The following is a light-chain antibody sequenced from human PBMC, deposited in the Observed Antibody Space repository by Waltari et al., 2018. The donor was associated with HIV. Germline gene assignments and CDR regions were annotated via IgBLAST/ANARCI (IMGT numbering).Light chain of an antibody. J-gene: IGLJ2*01. CDR3: ASNRLDYTLI. CDR2: DIN. V-gene: IGLV2-14*03. CDR1: STDSRFYQY. Sequence: QSALTQPASVSGFLGQSINISCTGISTDSRFYQYVSWYQQYPGQIPSLIIFDINNRPSGGAAHFSGSRSGNAASLTFSGLQSGDEAHYYCASNRLDYTLIFGGGTKLTVL.